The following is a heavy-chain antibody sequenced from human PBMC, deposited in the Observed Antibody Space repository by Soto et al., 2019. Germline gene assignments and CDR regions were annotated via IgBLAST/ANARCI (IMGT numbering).Heavy chain of an antibody. Sequence: SETLSLTCTVSGGSISSSSYYWGWIRQPPGKGLEWIGSIYYSGSTYYNPSLKSRVTISVDTSKNQFSLKLSSVTAADTAVYNCASLCSSTSRYEYNWFDPWGQGTLVTAPQ. J-gene: IGHJ5*02. CDR1: GGSISSSSYY. CDR2: IYYSGST. V-gene: IGHV4-39*01. CDR3: ASLCSSTSRYEYNWFDP. D-gene: IGHD2-2*01.